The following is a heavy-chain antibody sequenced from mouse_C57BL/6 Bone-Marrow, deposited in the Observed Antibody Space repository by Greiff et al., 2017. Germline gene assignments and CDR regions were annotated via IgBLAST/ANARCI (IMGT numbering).Heavy chain of an antibody. D-gene: IGHD3-2*02. CDR1: GYTFTEYT. CDR2: FYPGSGSI. Sequence: QVQLKESGAELVKPGASVKLSCKASGYTFTEYTIHWVKQGSGQGLEWIGWFYPGSGSIKYNEKFKDKATLTADKSSSKVYMELSRLTSEDSAVYFCARHEDRYSSGWRFAYWGQGTLVTVSA. J-gene: IGHJ3*01. V-gene: IGHV1-62-2*01. CDR3: ARHEDRYSSGWRFAY.